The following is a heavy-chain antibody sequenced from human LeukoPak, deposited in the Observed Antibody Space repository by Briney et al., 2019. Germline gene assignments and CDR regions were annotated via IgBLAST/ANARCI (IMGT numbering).Heavy chain of an antibody. CDR2: ISSSSSYI. Sequence: PGGSLRLSCAASGFTFSSYSMNWVRQAPGKGLEWVSSISSSSSYIYYADSVKGRSTISRDNAKNSLYLQMNSLRAEDTAVYYCTREISTYYYGSGTDYWGQGTLVTVSS. V-gene: IGHV3-21*01. J-gene: IGHJ4*02. CDR3: TREISTYYYGSGTDY. CDR1: GFTFSSYS. D-gene: IGHD3-10*01.